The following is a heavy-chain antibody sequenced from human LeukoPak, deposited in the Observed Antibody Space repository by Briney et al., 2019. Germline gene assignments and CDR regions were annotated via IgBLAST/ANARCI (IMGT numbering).Heavy chain of an antibody. Sequence: GGSLRLSCAASGFTFSSYWMSWVRQAPGKGLEWVANIKQDGSETYYVDSVKGRFTISRDNAMKSLFLQMNSLRAEDTAVYYCAKRGGYSYGQDAFDIWGQGTMVTVSS. D-gene: IGHD5-18*01. CDR2: IKQDGSET. V-gene: IGHV3-7*03. CDR3: AKRGGYSYGQDAFDI. CDR1: GFTFSSYW. J-gene: IGHJ3*02.